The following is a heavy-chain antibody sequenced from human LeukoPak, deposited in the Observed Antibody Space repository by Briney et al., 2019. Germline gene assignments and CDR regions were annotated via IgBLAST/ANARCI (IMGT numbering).Heavy chain of an antibody. V-gene: IGHV3-30*02. CDR2: IRYDGSNK. J-gene: IGHJ4*02. D-gene: IGHD3-10*01. CDR1: GFTCSSYG. Sequence: GGSLRLSCAASGFTCSSYGMHWVRQAPGKELEWVAFIRYDGSNKYYADSVKGRFTISTDNSKNTLYLQMNSLRAEDTAVYYCAKDTNNMVRGVIIGYYFDYWGQGTLVTVSS. CDR3: AKDTNNMVRGVIIGYYFDY.